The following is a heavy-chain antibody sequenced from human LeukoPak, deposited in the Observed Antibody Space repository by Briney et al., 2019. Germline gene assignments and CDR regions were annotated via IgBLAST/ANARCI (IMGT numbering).Heavy chain of an antibody. CDR3: ARPQRSKDVLRYVDWLSQPAYFDY. J-gene: IGHJ4*02. D-gene: IGHD3-9*01. CDR2: ISSSSSYT. Sequence: GGSLRLSCAASGFTFSDYYMSWIRQAPGKGLEWVSYISSSSSYTNYADSVKGRFTISRDNAKNSLYLQMNSLRAEDTAVYYCARPQRSKDVLRYVDWLSQPAYFDYWGQGTLVTVSS. CDR1: GFTFSDYY. V-gene: IGHV3-11*06.